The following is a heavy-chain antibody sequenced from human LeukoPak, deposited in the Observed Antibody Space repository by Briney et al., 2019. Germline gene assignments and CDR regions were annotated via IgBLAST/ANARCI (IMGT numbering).Heavy chain of an antibody. Sequence: GESLKISCKVSGYSFTTYWITWVRQMPGKGLEWMGRIDPSDSYIKYSPSFQGHITITVDKSINTAYLQWSSLKASDTAMCYCARLQDYWGQGTLVTVSS. V-gene: IGHV5-10-1*01. CDR3: ARLQDY. CDR2: IDPSDSYI. CDR1: GYSFTTYW. J-gene: IGHJ4*02.